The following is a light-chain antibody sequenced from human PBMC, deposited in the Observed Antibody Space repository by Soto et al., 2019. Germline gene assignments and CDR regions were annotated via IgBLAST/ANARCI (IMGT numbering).Light chain of an antibody. V-gene: IGKV1-6*01. J-gene: IGKJ1*01. CDR2: GAS. Sequence: AIQMTQSPSSLSASVGDRVTITCRASQGIRNDLGCYQQKPGKAPKLLIFGASSLQSGVPSRFSGSGSGTDFTLTISSLQPEDFATYYCLQDYNYPRTFGQGTKVEIK. CDR1: QGIRND. CDR3: LQDYNYPRT.